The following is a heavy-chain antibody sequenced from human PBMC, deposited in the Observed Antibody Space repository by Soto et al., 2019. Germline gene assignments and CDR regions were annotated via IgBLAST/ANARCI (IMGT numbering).Heavy chain of an antibody. Sequence: QVQLQASGPGLVKPSGTLSLTCAVSGSSISRSNWWSWVRQSPGKGLEWIGEMYPSGNTTYNPSLKSRVTISVDTSKNRFFLKFSSVTAAATAIDYCAMADAYRRGIEYWGPGTLVTVSS. CDR1: GSSISRSNW. CDR3: AMADAYRRGIEY. D-gene: IGHD3-16*01. CDR2: MYPSGNT. V-gene: IGHV4-4*02. J-gene: IGHJ4*02.